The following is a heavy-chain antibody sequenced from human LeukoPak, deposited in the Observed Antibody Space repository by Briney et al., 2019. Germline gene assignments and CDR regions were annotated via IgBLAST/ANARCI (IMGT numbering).Heavy chain of an antibody. CDR2: IRYDGSNK. J-gene: IGHJ4*02. V-gene: IGHV3-30*02. Sequence: GGSLRLSCAASGFTFSSYGMHWVRQAPGKGLEWVAFIRYDGSNKYYADSVKGRFTISRDNSKNTLYLQMNSLRAEDTAVYYCATDIVVVPAARGFDYWGQGTLVTVSS. CDR1: GFTFSSYG. D-gene: IGHD2-2*01. CDR3: ATDIVVVPAARGFDY.